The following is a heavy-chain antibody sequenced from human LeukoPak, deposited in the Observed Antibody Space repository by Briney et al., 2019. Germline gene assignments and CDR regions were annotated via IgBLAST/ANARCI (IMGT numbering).Heavy chain of an antibody. CDR3: ARPGTSLASGWFGT. V-gene: IGHV1-2*02. D-gene: IGHD1-1*01. CDR1: GYTFSGYY. CDR2: INPNNGGT. J-gene: IGHJ5*02. Sequence: ASVRVSCKASGYTFSGYYIHWVRQARGHGLEWMGWINPNNGGTNYAQNFQGRVTMTRDTSISTAYMDLNTLRSDDTVVYHCARPGTSLASGWFGTWGQGTLVTVSS.